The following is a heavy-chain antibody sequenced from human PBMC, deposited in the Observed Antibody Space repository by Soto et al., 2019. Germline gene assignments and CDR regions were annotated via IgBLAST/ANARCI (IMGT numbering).Heavy chain of an antibody. CDR2: ISYSGST. V-gene: IGHV4-59*01. Sequence: SETLSLTCTVSGGSMNGYQWSWIRQPPGKGLEWIGYISYSGSTTYNPSLNSRVTISVDTSKNQFSLKLTSVTAADTAIYYCARAGNRSSRPMADYWGLGTLVTVSS. D-gene: IGHD3-10*01. J-gene: IGHJ4*02. CDR3: ARAGNRSSRPMADY. CDR1: GGSMNGYQ.